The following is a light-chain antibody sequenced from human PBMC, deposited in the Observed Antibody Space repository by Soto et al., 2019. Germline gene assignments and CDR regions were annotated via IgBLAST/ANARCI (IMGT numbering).Light chain of an antibody. CDR1: QSVGSN. J-gene: IGKJ1*01. V-gene: IGKV3-15*01. CDR3: QQYNNWPPDRT. Sequence: EIVMTQSPATLSVSPGERATLSCRASQSVGSNLAWYQQKPGQAPRLLIYGASTRATGIPARFSGSGSGTEFTLTLSSLQSEDFAIYFWQQYNNWPPDRTFGQGTKVEIK. CDR2: GAS.